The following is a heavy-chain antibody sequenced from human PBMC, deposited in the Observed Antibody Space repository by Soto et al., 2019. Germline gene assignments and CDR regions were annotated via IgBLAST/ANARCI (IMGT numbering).Heavy chain of an antibody. CDR2: ISYDGSNK. D-gene: IGHD4-17*01. J-gene: IGHJ4*02. CDR1: GFTFSSYA. V-gene: IGHV3-30-3*01. CDR3: ARDHDDYGGSLFDY. Sequence: GGSLRLSCAASGFTFSSYAMHWVRQAPGKGLEWVTVISYDGSNKYYADSVKGRFTISRDNSKNTLYLQMNSLRAEDTAVYYCARDHDDYGGSLFDYWGQGTLVTVSS.